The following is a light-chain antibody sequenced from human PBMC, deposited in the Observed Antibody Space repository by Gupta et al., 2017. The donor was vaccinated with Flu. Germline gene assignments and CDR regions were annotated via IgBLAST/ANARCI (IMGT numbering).Light chain of an antibody. V-gene: IGKV3-15*01. Sequence: PATLSVSPGERATLSCRASQSVSSNLAWYQQKPGQAPRLLIYGASTRATGIPARFSGSGSGTEFTLTISSLQSEDFAVYYCQQYNNWPYTFGRGTRLQIK. CDR2: GAS. CDR1: QSVSSN. J-gene: IGKJ4*01. CDR3: QQYNNWPYT.